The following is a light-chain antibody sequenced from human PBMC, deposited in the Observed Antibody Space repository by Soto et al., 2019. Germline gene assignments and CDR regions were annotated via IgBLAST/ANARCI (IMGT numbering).Light chain of an antibody. CDR3: QQYGSSPPWT. Sequence: EIVLTQSPGTLSLSPGERATLSCRASQSVSSSYLAWYQQKPGQAPRLLIYGASSRATGIPDRFSGSGSGTDFPLTIRSLEPEDFAVYYCQQYGSSPPWTFGQGTKVEI. CDR1: QSVSSSY. J-gene: IGKJ1*01. CDR2: GAS. V-gene: IGKV3-20*01.